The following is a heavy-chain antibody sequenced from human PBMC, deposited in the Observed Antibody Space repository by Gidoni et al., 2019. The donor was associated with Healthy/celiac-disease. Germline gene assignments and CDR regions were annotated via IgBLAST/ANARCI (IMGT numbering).Heavy chain of an antibody. J-gene: IGHJ5*02. V-gene: IGHV3-23*01. Sequence: EVQLLESGGGLVQPGGSLRLSCAASGFPFSSYAMSWVRQAPGKGLAWVSAISGSGGSTYYEDSVKGRFTISRDNSKNTLYLQMNSLRAEDTAVYYCAKDLSLGIAAAGTLFDPWGQGTLVTVSS. CDR3: AKDLSLGIAAAGTLFDP. D-gene: IGHD6-13*01. CDR1: GFPFSSYA. CDR2: ISGSGGST.